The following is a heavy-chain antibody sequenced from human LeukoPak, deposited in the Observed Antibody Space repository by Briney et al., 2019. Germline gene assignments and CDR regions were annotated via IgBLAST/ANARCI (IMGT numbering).Heavy chain of an antibody. J-gene: IGHJ4*02. CDR2: IYYSGST. Sequence: SETLSLTCTVSGGSISSSSYYWGWIRQPPGKGLEWIGSIYYSGSTYYNPSLKSRVTMSVDTSKNQFSLKLSSVTAADTAVYYCAKSGRYCSGGSCYPFDYWGQGTLVTVSS. CDR3: AKSGRYCSGGSCYPFDY. V-gene: IGHV4-39*07. CDR1: GGSISSSSYY. D-gene: IGHD2-15*01.